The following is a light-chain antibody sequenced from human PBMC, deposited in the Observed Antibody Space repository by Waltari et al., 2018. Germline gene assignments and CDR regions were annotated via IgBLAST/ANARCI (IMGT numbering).Light chain of an antibody. J-gene: IGKJ1*01. CDR2: GAS. CDR3: QHYLRLPVT. Sequence: EIVLTQSPGTLPLSVGERATVSCRASVSVSRALAWYQQKPGQAPRLLIYGASTRATGIPDRFSGSGSGTDFSLTISRLEPDDFAVYYCQHYLRLPVTFGQGTTVEI. CDR1: VSVSRA. V-gene: IGKV3-20*01.